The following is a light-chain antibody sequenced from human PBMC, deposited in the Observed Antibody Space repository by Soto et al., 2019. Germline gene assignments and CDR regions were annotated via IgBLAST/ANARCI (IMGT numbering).Light chain of an antibody. CDR2: DAS. V-gene: IGKV3-11*01. CDR3: QQRYNWPPYT. CDR1: QSVSNE. Sequence: EIVLTQSPATLSLSPGERATLSCRASQSVSNELAWYQQKPGQAPRLLIYDASNMATGIPARFSGSGSGTDFTLTISSLEPEDFAVYYCQQRYNWPPYTFGPGTKVEIK. J-gene: IGKJ2*01.